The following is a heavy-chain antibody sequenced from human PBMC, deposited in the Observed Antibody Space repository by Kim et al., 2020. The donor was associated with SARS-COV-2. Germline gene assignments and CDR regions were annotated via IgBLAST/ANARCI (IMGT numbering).Heavy chain of an antibody. CDR3: ARDPPNPTGYNFVY. CDR2: IHPHTGVT. CDR1: GYTFSDHY. V-gene: IGHV1-2*06. D-gene: IGHD6-13*01. Sequence: ASVKVSCRASGYTFSDHYIHLVRQAPGQGLEWMGRIHPHTGVTNYAQGFQDRVTITTDTSITTVYMELSSLTSDDTAVYYCARDPPNPTGYNFVYLGRGT. J-gene: IGHJ4*02.